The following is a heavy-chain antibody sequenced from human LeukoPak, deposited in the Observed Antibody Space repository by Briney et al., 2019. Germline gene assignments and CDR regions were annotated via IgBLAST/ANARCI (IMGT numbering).Heavy chain of an antibody. J-gene: IGHJ4*02. V-gene: IGHV3-30-3*01. CDR1: GFTFTNYA. CDR2: ISYDGTNK. CDR3: AGGFVLGAAKNYFDY. Sequence: GGSLRLSCAASGFTFTNYALHWVRQAPGKGLEWVAVISYDGTNKYYADSVKGRFTISRDNSKNTLSLQMNSLRAEDTALYYCAGGFVLGAAKNYFDYWGQGALVTVSS. D-gene: IGHD2-21*02.